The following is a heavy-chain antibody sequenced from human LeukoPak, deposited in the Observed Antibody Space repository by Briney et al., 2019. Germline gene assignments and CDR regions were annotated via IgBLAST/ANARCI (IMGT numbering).Heavy chain of an antibody. CDR2: TYYRSKWYN. CDR1: GDSVSSNSAA. V-gene: IGHV6-1*01. J-gene: IGHJ4*02. CDR3: AREDDYSGSGPHWGVFDY. D-gene: IGHD3-10*01. Sequence: SQTLSLTCAISGDSVSSNSAAWNWIRQSPSRGLEWLGRTYYRSKWYNDYAGSVKSRITITPATSKNQSSLQLNSVTPEDTAVYYCAREDDYSGSGPHWGVFDYWGQGTLVTVSS.